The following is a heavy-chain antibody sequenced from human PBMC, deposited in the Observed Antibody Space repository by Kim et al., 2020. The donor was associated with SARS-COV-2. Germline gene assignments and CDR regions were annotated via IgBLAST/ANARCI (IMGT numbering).Heavy chain of an antibody. J-gene: IGHJ4*02. D-gene: IGHD3-10*01. CDR1: GFTVSSNY. CDR3: ARDRLRYGSGEYDY. V-gene: IGHV3-53*01. CDR2: IYSGGST. Sequence: GGSLRLSCAASGFTVSSNYMSWVRQAPGKGLEWVSVIYSGGSTYYADSVKGRFTISRDNSKNTLYLQMNSLRAEDTAVYYCARDRLRYGSGEYDYWGQGTLVTVSS.